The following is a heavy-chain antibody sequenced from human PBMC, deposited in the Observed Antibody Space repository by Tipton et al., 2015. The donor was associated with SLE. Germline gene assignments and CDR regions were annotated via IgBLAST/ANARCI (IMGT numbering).Heavy chain of an antibody. CDR2: INHSGST. V-gene: IGHV4-30-2*01. D-gene: IGHD6-13*01. Sequence: TLSLTCAVSGGSISSGGYSWSWIRQPPGKGLEWIGEINHSGSTNYNPSLKSRVTISVDTSKNQFSLKLSSVTAADTAVYYCARAFIAAAGTVFDYWGQGTLVTVSS. CDR3: ARAFIAAAGTVFDY. CDR1: GGSISSGGYS. J-gene: IGHJ4*02.